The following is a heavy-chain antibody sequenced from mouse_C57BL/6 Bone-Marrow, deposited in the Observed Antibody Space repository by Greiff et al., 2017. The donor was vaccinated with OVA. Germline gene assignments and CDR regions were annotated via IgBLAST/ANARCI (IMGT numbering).Heavy chain of an antibody. CDR2: IYPGSGST. Sequence: QVQLQQSGAELVKPGASVKMSCKASGYTFTSYWITWVKQRPGQGLEWIGDIYPGSGSTNYNEKFKSKATLTVDTSSRTAYMQLSSLTSEDSAVYYCARGWLGRDYWGQGTTLTVSS. CDR3: ARGWLGRDY. V-gene: IGHV1-55*01. J-gene: IGHJ2*01. CDR1: GYTFTSYW. D-gene: IGHD4-1*01.